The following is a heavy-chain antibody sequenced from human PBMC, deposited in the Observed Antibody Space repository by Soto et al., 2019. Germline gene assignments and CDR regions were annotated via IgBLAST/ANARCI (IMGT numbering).Heavy chain of an antibody. Sequence: ASVKVSCKASGYTFTSYDINWVRQATGQGLEWMGWMNPNSGNTGYAQKFQGRVTMTRNTSISTAYMELSSLRSEDTAVYYCARGVSILRFLERLFDPWGQGTLVTVSS. CDR1: GYTFTSYD. CDR2: MNPNSGNT. D-gene: IGHD3-3*01. J-gene: IGHJ5*02. V-gene: IGHV1-8*01. CDR3: ARGVSILRFLERLFDP.